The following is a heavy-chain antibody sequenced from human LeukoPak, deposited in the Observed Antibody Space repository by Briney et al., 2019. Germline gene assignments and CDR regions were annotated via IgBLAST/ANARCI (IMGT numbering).Heavy chain of an antibody. CDR2: ISSTGGTI. CDR3: ARDRWFGESLPAQCDY. D-gene: IGHD3-10*01. Sequence: GGSLRLSCAASGFNFSIYSMTWVRQAPGKGLQWISYISSTGGTIYYADSVKGRFTISRDKAKNSLYLQMNSLRVEDTAVYYCARDRWFGESLPAQCDYWGQGSLVAVSS. J-gene: IGHJ4*02. CDR1: GFNFSIYS. V-gene: IGHV3-48*01.